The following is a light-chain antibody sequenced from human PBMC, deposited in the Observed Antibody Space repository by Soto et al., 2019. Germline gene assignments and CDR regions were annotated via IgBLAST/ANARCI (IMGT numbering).Light chain of an antibody. CDR3: QQYANWYT. Sequence: ETVLTQSPGTLSLSPGERATLSCRASQTVAGSYLAWYQQKPGQAPRLLIYAASTRVTGIPDRFSGSGSGRDFTLTISRLEPEDFAVYYCQQYANWYTFGQGTTLEIK. J-gene: IGKJ2*01. CDR1: QTVAGSY. V-gene: IGKV3-20*01. CDR2: AAS.